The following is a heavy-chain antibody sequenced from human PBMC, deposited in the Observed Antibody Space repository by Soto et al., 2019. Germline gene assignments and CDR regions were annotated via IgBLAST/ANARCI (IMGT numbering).Heavy chain of an antibody. J-gene: IGHJ4*02. CDR3: AKNQHAMAHDY. D-gene: IGHD2-8*01. CDR2: ISSSGGST. Sequence: VQLLDSGGGLVQPGGSLRLSCAASGFTFSNYAMSWVRQAPGKELEWVSSISSSGGSTDYADSVKGRFTISRDNSQNTLNLQMNSLRAEDTAIYFCAKNQHAMAHDYWGPGTLVTVSS. V-gene: IGHV3-23*01. CDR1: GFTFSNYA.